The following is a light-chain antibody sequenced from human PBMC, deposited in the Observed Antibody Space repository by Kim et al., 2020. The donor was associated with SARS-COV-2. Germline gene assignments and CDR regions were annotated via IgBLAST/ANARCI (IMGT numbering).Light chain of an antibody. CDR1: HSISSW. Sequence: DIQMTQSPSTLSASVGDRVTITCRASHSISSWLAWYQQKPGKAPKLLIYKASSLQSGVPSRFSGSGSGTEFILTISGLQPDDFGTYFCQQYDSYSWTFGQGTKVDIK. J-gene: IGKJ1*01. CDR3: QQYDSYSWT. CDR2: KAS. V-gene: IGKV1-5*03.